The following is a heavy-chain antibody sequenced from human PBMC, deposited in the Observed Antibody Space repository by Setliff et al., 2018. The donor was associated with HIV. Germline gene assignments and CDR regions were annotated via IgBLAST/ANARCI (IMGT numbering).Heavy chain of an antibody. Sequence: GESLETSCQGSADTFTSYWIGWVRQMPGKGLEWMGVIYPGDSDTGYSPSFQGQVTISADKSINTAYLQWSSLEASDSAIYYCARRRGTYGNALDIWGQGTLVTVSS. CDR2: IYPGDSDT. V-gene: IGHV5-51*01. CDR1: ADTFTSYW. D-gene: IGHD4-17*01. J-gene: IGHJ3*02. CDR3: ARRRGTYGNALDI.